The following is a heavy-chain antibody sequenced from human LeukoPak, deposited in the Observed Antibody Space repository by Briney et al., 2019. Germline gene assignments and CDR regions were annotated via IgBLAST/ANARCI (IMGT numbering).Heavy chain of an antibody. CDR2: IYYSGST. Sequence: SETLSLTCTVSGGSISSYYWSWIRQPPGKGLEWIGYIYYSGSTNYNPSLKSRVTIPVDTSKNQFSLKLSSVTAADTAVYYCARESDSSGYYYDYWGQGTLVTVSS. CDR1: GGSISSYY. D-gene: IGHD3-22*01. V-gene: IGHV4-59*01. CDR3: ARESDSSGYYYDY. J-gene: IGHJ4*02.